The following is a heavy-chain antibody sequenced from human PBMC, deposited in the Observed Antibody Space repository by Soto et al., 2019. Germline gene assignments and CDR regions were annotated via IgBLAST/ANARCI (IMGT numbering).Heavy chain of an antibody. Sequence: QVQLVQSGAEVKKPGASVKVSCKASGYDFSSYGISWVRQAPGQGLEWMGWISASNGNRDSAQQCQGRVSMTSDTSRTTAYMELRIPISNDTAVYYCVRDPQRNDYWGEGTLVNVSS. CDR3: VRDPQRNDY. J-gene: IGHJ4*02. D-gene: IGHD2-2*01. CDR2: ISASNGNR. CDR1: GYDFSSYG. V-gene: IGHV1-18*04.